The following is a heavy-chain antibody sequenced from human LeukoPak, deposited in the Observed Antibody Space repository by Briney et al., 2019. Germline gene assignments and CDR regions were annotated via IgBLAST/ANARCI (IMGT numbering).Heavy chain of an antibody. CDR2: ISYDGSNK. CDR1: GFTFSSYG. Sequence: GGSLRLSCAASGFTFSSYGMHWVRQAPGKGLEWVAVISYDGSNKYYADSVKGRFTISRDNSKNTLYLQMNSLRAEDTAVYYCARDPYYYDSSGYSLDVWGQGTTVTVSS. D-gene: IGHD3-22*01. J-gene: IGHJ6*02. V-gene: IGHV3-30*19. CDR3: ARDPYYYDSSGYSLDV.